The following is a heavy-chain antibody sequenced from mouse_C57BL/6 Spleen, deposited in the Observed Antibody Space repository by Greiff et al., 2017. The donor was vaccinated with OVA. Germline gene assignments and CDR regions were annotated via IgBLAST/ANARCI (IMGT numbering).Heavy chain of an antibody. CDR1: GYAFTNYL. V-gene: IGHV1-54*01. Sequence: QVQLKQSGAELVRPGTSVKVSCKASGYAFTNYLIEWVKQRPGQGLEWIGVINPGSGGTNYNEKFKGKATLTADKSSSTAYMQLSSLTSEDSAVYFCARRGTGYDEGWYFDVWGTGTTVTVSS. CDR2: INPGSGGT. J-gene: IGHJ1*03. D-gene: IGHD2-2*01. CDR3: ARRGTGYDEGWYFDV.